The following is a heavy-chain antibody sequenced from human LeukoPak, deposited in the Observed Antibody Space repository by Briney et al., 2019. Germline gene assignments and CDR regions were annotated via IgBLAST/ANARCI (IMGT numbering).Heavy chain of an antibody. D-gene: IGHD1-26*01. CDR3: ARDVGRYFDY. J-gene: IGHJ4*02. CDR1: GFTFSSYA. V-gene: IGHV3-30-3*01. Sequence: PGGSLRLSCAASGFTFSSYAMHWVRQAPGKGLEWVAVISYDGSNKYYADSVKGRFTISRDNSKNTLYLQMNSLRAEDTAVYYCARDVGRYFDYWGQGTLVTVSS. CDR2: ISYDGSNK.